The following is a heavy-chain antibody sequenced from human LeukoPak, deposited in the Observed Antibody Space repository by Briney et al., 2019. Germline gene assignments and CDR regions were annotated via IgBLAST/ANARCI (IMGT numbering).Heavy chain of an antibody. CDR1: GGTFSNYA. D-gene: IGHD5-24*01. CDR2: IIPIFGTA. V-gene: IGHV1-69*05. Sequence: SVKVSCKTSGGTFSNYAMSWVRQAPGQGLEWMGRIIPIFGTANYAQKFQGRVTITTDESTSTAYMELSSLRSEDTAVYYCARGDGYKGYWGQGTLVTVSS. J-gene: IGHJ4*02. CDR3: ARGDGYKGY.